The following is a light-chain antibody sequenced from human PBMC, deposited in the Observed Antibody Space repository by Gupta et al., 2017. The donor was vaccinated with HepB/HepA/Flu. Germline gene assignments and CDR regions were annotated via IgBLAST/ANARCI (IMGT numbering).Light chain of an antibody. CDR3: QQRNRFSVS. CDR2: AAS. V-gene: IGKV1-9*01. Sequence: DLELTQSPSFLSASVGDRVTITCRASQGINNDLAWYQQKPGKAPKLLIYAASTGKSGVPTRFSGSGCGTEFTLTISSRQPEDFATFYCQQRNRFSVSFGQGTRLEIK. CDR1: QGINND. J-gene: IGKJ5*01.